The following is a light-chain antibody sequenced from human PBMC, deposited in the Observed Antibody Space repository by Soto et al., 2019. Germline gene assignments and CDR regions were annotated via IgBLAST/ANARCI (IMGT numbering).Light chain of an antibody. CDR1: SSNIGAGYD. V-gene: IGLV1-40*01. Sequence: QSVLTQPHSVSGAPGQRVTISCTGSSSNIGAGYDVHWYQQLPGTAPKLLIYGNSNPPSGVPDRFSGSKSGTSASLSITGLQAEDEADYYCQSYDSSLSVVFGGGTKLTVL. CDR2: GNS. CDR3: QSYDSSLSVV. J-gene: IGLJ2*01.